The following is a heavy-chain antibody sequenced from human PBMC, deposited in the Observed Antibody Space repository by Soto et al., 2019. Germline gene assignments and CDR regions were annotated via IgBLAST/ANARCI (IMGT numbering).Heavy chain of an antibody. CDR1: GYTFTSYG. Sequence: ASVKVSCKASGYTFTSYGISWVRQAPGQGLEWMGWISAYNGNTNYAQKLQGRVTMTTDTSTSTAYMELRSLRSDDTAVYYCARDNDIVLMAFRPVWFDPWGQGTLVTVSS. CDR2: ISAYNGNT. V-gene: IGHV1-18*01. CDR3: ARDNDIVLMAFRPVWFDP. D-gene: IGHD2-8*01. J-gene: IGHJ5*02.